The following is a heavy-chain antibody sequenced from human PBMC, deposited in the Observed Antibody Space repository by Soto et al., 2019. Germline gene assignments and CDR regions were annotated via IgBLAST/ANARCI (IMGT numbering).Heavy chain of an antibody. Sequence: QVQLVQSGAEVKKPGSSVKVSCKASGGTFSSYAISWVRQAPGQGLEWMGGIIPIFGTANYAQKFQGRVTITADESTSTAYMELSSLRSEDTAVYYCARDRGGSYNHYYYGMYVWGQGTTVTVSS. D-gene: IGHD1-26*01. CDR3: ARDRGGSYNHYYYGMYV. J-gene: IGHJ6*02. V-gene: IGHV1-69*01. CDR1: GGTFSSYA. CDR2: IIPIFGTA.